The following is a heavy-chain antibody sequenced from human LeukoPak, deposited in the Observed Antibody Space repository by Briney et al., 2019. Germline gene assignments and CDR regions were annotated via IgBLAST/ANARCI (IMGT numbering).Heavy chain of an antibody. CDR2: ISGSGGST. Sequence: QTGGSLRLSCAASGFTFSSHWMHWVRQAPGKGLEWVSAISGSGGSTYYADSVKGRFTISRDNSKNTLYLQMNSLRAEDTAVYYCAKEYYDILTGYCHFDYWGQGTLVTVSS. V-gene: IGHV3-23*01. J-gene: IGHJ4*02. CDR3: AKEYYDILTGYCHFDY. D-gene: IGHD3-9*01. CDR1: GFTFSSHW.